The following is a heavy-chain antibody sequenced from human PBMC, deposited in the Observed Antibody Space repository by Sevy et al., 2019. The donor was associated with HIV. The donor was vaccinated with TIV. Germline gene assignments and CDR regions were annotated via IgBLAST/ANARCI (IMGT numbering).Heavy chain of an antibody. J-gene: IGHJ4*02. CDR1: GFTFSSYA. CDR3: ARSIAVAGHFDY. CDR2: ISYDGSNK. D-gene: IGHD6-19*01. V-gene: IGHV3-30-3*01. Sequence: GSLRLSCAASGFTFSSYAMHWVRQAPGKGLEWVAVISYDGSNKYYADSVKGRFTISRDNSKNTLYLQMNSLRAEDTAVYYCARSIAVAGHFDYWGQGTLVTVSS.